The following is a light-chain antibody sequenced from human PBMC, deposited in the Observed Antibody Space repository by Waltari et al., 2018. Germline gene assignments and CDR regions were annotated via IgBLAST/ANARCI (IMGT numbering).Light chain of an antibody. CDR3: QQYGSSLLT. J-gene: IGKJ5*01. V-gene: IGKV3-20*01. CDR1: QSVSSSY. Sequence: EIVLTQSPGTLSLSPGERATLSCRASQSVSSSYLAWYQQKPGQAPRLLIYGASSRATGIPDRFSGSGSGTDFTLTISRLEPEDFVVYFCQQYGSSLLTFGQGTRLDIK. CDR2: GAS.